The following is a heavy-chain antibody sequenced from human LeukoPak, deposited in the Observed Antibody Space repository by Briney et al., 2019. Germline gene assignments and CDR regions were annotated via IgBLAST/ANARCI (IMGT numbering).Heavy chain of an antibody. Sequence: ASVKVSCKASGYTFSGDHIHWVRQAPGQGLEWKGRIDPSSGATHFAHKFQGRVTMTRDTSISTAYMELDRMTSDDTAVYYCARDRNLYSGSFASWGQGTLVTVSS. CDR3: ARDRNLYSGSFAS. V-gene: IGHV1-2*06. J-gene: IGHJ4*02. CDR2: IDPSSGAT. CDR1: GYTFSGDH. D-gene: IGHD1-26*01.